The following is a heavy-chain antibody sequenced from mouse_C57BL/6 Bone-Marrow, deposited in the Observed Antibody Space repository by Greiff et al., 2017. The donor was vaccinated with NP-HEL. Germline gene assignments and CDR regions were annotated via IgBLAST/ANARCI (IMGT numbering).Heavy chain of an antibody. V-gene: IGHV1-64*01. J-gene: IGHJ2*01. CDR1: GYTFTSYW. Sequence: VQLQQPGAELVKPGASVKLSCKASGYTFTSYWMHWVKQRPGQGLEWIGMIHPNSGSTNYNEKFKSKATLTVDKSSSTAYMQLSSLTSEDSAVYYCARRDDYRGFDYWGQGTTLTVSS. D-gene: IGHD2-4*01. CDR2: IHPNSGST. CDR3: ARRDDYRGFDY.